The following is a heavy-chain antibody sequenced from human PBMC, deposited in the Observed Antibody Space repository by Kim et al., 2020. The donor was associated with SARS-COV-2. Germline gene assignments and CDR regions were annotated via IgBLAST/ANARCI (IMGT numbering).Heavy chain of an antibody. J-gene: IGHJ5*02. CDR2: ILHPGIT. D-gene: IGHD3-10*01. CDR1: GGSIGVDHSR. Sequence: SETLSLTCSVSGGSIGVDHSRWGWIRQPPLGGLEWIANILHPGITWYNPSLRSRVTISMDTSKNQVSLKFTSVTAADTAVYYCVRVDPGRGGGAWFDPWGQGALVTVSS. V-gene: IGHV4-39*01. CDR3: VRVDPGRGGGAWFDP.